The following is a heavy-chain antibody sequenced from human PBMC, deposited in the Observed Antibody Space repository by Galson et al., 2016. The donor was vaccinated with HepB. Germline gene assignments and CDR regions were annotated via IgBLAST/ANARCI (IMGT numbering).Heavy chain of an antibody. D-gene: IGHD3-22*01. CDR3: AREQRPVVVSLGGFDY. Sequence: SLRLSCAATGFTFSSYAMHWVRQAPGKGLEWVAVISYDGSHKYYADSVKGRFTVSRDNSKNTLSLQMNSLRAEDTAVYYCAREQRPVVVSLGGFDYWGQGTLVTVSS. CDR1: GFTFSSYA. V-gene: IGHV3-30*04. CDR2: ISYDGSHK. J-gene: IGHJ4*02.